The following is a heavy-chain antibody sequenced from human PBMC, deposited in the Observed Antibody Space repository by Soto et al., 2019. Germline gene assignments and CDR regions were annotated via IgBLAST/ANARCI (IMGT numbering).Heavy chain of an antibody. CDR2: ISDTGGNT. J-gene: IGHJ6*02. Sequence: GGSVRLSXAASGFTFSSYAMSWVRQPPGKGLEWVSLISDTGGNTYYADSVKGRFTISRDNSKNTLYLQMNSLRAEDTAVYYCAKALGSGTGGAYGMDVWGQGTTVTVSS. CDR1: GFTFSSYA. V-gene: IGHV3-23*01. D-gene: IGHD6-19*01. CDR3: AKALGSGTGGAYGMDV.